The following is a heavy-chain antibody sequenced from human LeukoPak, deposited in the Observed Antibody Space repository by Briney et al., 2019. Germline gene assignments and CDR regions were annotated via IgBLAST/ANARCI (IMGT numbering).Heavy chain of an antibody. J-gene: IGHJ4*02. D-gene: IGHD6-13*01. CDR2: ISSSGSNI. V-gene: IGHV3-48*03. CDR1: GFTFSAYE. Sequence: GGSLRLSCVASGFTFSAYEMNWVRQAPGKGLEWVSYISSSGSNIYYADSVEGRFTISRDNSKNTLYLQMNSLRAEDTAVYYCAKDPGIAAAGNTYFDYWGQGTLVTVSS. CDR3: AKDPGIAAAGNTYFDY.